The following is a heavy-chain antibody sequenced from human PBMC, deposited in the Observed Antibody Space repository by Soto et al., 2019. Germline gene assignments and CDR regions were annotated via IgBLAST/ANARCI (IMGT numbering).Heavy chain of an antibody. D-gene: IGHD3-10*01. CDR3: SSFIMVGGCFDPNYYHGMDV. J-gene: IGHJ6*04. Sequence: QVQLVQSGAEVKKPGASVTVSCKTSGYTFSNYGINWVRQAPGKGLEWMGWISGYNGNTNYAQTVQGRVTMTTDTSPGTVYMELRSLKSDDTAIYHCSSFIMVGGCFDPNYYHGMDVWGKGTTVTVSS. V-gene: IGHV1-18*01. CDR1: GYTFSNYG. CDR2: ISGYNGNT.